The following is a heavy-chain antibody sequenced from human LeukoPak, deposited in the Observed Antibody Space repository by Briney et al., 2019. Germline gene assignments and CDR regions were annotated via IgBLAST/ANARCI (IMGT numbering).Heavy chain of an antibody. J-gene: IGHJ4*02. CDR3: AGTSYDYVWGSYRPLYYFDY. CDR1: GGSFSGYY. CDR2: INHSGST. V-gene: IGHV4-34*01. D-gene: IGHD3-16*02. Sequence: SETLSLTCAVYGGSFSGYYWSWIRQPPGKGLEWIGEINHSGSTNYNPSLKSRVTISVDTSKNQFSLKLSSVTAADTAVYYCAGTSYDYVWGSYRPLYYFDYWGQGTLVTVSS.